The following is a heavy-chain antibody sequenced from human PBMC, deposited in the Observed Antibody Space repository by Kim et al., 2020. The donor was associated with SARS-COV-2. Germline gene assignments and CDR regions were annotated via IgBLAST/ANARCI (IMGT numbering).Heavy chain of an antibody. CDR3: ARDFYMWYSGYDMGGFDY. V-gene: IGHV3-21*01. J-gene: IGHJ4*02. Sequence: GGSLRLSCAASGFTFSSYSMNWVRQAPGKGLEWVSSISSSSSYIYYADSVKGRFTISRDNAKNSLYLQMNSLRAEDTAVYYCARDFYMWYSGYDMGGFDYWGQGTLVTVSS. D-gene: IGHD5-12*01. CDR1: GFTFSSYS. CDR2: ISSSSSYI.